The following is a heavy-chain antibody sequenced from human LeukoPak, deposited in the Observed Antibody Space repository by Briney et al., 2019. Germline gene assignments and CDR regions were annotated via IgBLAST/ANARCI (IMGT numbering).Heavy chain of an antibody. Sequence: ASVKVSCKASGYTFTSYYMHWVRQAPGQGLEWMGIMNPSGGSTNYAQKLQGRVTMTTDTSTSTAYMELRSLRSDDTAVYYCARDPTYYYDSSGYSRGIDYWGQGTLVTVSS. D-gene: IGHD3-22*01. CDR1: GYTFTSYY. CDR2: MNPSGGST. J-gene: IGHJ4*02. CDR3: ARDPTYYYDSSGYSRGIDY. V-gene: IGHV1-46*01.